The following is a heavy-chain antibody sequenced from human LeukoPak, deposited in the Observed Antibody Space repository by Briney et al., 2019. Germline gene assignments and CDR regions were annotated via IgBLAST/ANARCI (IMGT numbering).Heavy chain of an antibody. CDR3: ARHALFRNTLDL. Sequence: SETLSLTCAVYGGSFSGYYWSWIRQPPGKGLEWIGEINHSGSTNYNPSLKSRVTMSVDTSKNQFSLKLSSVTAADTAVYYCARHALFRNTLDLRGRGTLVTVSS. D-gene: IGHD3-16*01. J-gene: IGHJ2*01. CDR1: GGSFSGYY. V-gene: IGHV4-34*01. CDR2: INHSGST.